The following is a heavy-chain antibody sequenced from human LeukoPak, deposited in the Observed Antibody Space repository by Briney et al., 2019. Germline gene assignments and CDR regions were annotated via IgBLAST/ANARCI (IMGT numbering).Heavy chain of an antibody. CDR2: ISTSGGST. CDR1: EFTFGSCA. CDR3: AKYVSAKGPPYALDV. J-gene: IGHJ6*02. V-gene: IGHV3-23*01. D-gene: IGHD2/OR15-2a*01. Sequence: PGGSLRLSCAASEFTFGSCAMQWVRQAPGKGLEWVSGISTSGGSTWYSDSVKGRFTISRDNSKNMLYLQMNSLRDEDTAVYYCAKYVSAKGPPYALDVWGQGTTVTVSS.